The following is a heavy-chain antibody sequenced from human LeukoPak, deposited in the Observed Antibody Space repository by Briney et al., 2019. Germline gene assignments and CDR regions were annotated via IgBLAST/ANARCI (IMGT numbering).Heavy chain of an antibody. J-gene: IGHJ4*02. CDR2: IYYSGST. D-gene: IGHD1-26*01. Sequence: SEILSLTCTVSGGSISSSNYYWGWIRQPPGKGLEWIGSIYYSGSTSYNPSLKSRVTISVDTSKNQFSLKLDSVTAADTAVYYCARNASDSGTSYFDYWGQGTPVTVSS. CDR3: ARNASDSGTSYFDY. V-gene: IGHV4-39*01. CDR1: GGSISSSNYY.